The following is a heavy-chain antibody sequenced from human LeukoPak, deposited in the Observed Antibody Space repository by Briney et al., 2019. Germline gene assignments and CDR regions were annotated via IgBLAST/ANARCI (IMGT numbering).Heavy chain of an antibody. CDR2: ISPGDSDT. D-gene: IGHD2-15*01. J-gene: IGHJ4*02. CDR3: ARRYCSAGSCLDY. Sequence: HGGSLKISCKSSGYRFISYWIGWVRQMPGKGLEWMGIISPGDSDTRYSPSFQAQVTISADKSISTAYLQWSSLKASDTAMYYCARRYCSAGSCLDYWGQGTLVTVSS. CDR1: GYRFISYW. V-gene: IGHV5-51*01.